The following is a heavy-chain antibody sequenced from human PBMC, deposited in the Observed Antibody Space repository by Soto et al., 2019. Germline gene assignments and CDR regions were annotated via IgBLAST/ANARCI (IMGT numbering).Heavy chain of an antibody. V-gene: IGHV5-10-1*01. CDR1: GYSFTSYW. J-gene: IGHJ6*02. Sequence: PGESLKISCKGSGYSFTSYWISWVRQMPGKGLEWMGRIDPSDSYTNYSPSFQGHVTISADKSISTAYLQWSSLKASDTAMYYCASRGSGYDFHYYYYGMDVWGQGTTVTVSS. D-gene: IGHD5-12*01. CDR2: IDPSDSYT. CDR3: ASRGSGYDFHYYYYGMDV.